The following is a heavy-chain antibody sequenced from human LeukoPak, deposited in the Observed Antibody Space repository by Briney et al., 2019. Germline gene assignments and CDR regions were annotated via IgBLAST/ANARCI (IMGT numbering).Heavy chain of an antibody. Sequence: ASVKVSCKASGYTFTSYGISWVRQAPGQGLEWMGWISAYNGNTNHAQKLQGRVTMTTDTSTSTAYMELRSLRSDDTAVYYCASGKISSSSPAYYYYGMDVWGQGTTVTVSS. CDR2: ISAYNGNT. D-gene: IGHD6-6*01. V-gene: IGHV1-18*01. CDR1: GYTFTSYG. J-gene: IGHJ6*02. CDR3: ASGKISSSSPAYYYYGMDV.